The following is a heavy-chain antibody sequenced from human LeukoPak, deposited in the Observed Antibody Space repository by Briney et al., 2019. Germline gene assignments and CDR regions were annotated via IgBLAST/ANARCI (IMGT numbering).Heavy chain of an antibody. J-gene: IGHJ5*02. CDR2: ISSNGGST. V-gene: IGHV3-64*01. D-gene: IGHD3-10*01. CDR1: GFTFSSYA. CDR3: ARDPDGSGSYHWFDP. Sequence: PGGSLRLSCAASGFTFSSYAMHWVRQAPGKGLEYVSAISSNGGSTYYANSVKGRFTISRDNAKNTLYLQMNSLRAEDTAVYYCARDPDGSGSYHWFDPWGQGTLVTVSS.